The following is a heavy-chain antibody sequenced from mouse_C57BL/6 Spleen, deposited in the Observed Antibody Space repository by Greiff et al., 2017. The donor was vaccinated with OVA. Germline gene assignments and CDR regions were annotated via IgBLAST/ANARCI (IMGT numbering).Heavy chain of an antibody. CDR3: ARHDYGSSYSPWFAY. Sequence: VQLKESGGGLVKPGGSLKLSCAASGFTFSSYTMSWVRQTPEKRLEWVATISGGGGNTYYPDSVKGRFTISRDNAKNTLYLQMSSLRSEDTALYYCARHDYGSSYSPWFAYWGQGTLVTVSA. CDR1: GFTFSSYT. J-gene: IGHJ3*01. D-gene: IGHD1-1*01. CDR2: ISGGGGNT. V-gene: IGHV5-9*01.